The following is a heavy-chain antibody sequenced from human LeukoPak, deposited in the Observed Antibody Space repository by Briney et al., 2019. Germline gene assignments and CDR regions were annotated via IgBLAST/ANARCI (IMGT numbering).Heavy chain of an antibody. V-gene: IGHV3-23*01. CDR2: FSGSGSKT. CDR1: GFAFSSNG. CDR3: AKLRYSAIDY. J-gene: IGHJ4*02. D-gene: IGHD2-15*01. Sequence: PGGSLRLSCAAYGFAFSSNGMGWVRQAPGKGLEWVAGFSGSGSKTYYADSVKGRFTISRDNSKSTLYLQTNSLRAEDTAVYYCAKLRYSAIDYCRQGTLVTVSS.